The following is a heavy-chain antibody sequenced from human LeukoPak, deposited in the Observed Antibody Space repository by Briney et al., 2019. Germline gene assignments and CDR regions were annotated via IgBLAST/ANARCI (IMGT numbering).Heavy chain of an antibody. CDR3: ARGRYHVSVYYFDV. CDR2: ISHEGDS. J-gene: IGHJ6*03. V-gene: IGHV4-34*01. CDR1: GVSLRGFG. Sequence: SETLSLTCSDYGVSLRGFGWRWHRQSPEKGLEWIGEISHEGDSIYNPSLKSRLTLSVDMSKNQFSLNLRAVTAADTAVYYCARGRYHVSVYYFDVWGKGTTVIVSS. D-gene: IGHD2-2*01.